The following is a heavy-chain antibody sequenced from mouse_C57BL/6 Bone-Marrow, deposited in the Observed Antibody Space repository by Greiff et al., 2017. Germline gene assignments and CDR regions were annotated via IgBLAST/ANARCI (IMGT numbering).Heavy chain of an antibody. CDR3: ASYGPYYFDY. J-gene: IGHJ2*01. D-gene: IGHD1-1*01. V-gene: IGHV1-42*01. CDR1: GYSFTGYY. Sequence: VQLQQSGPELVKPGASVKISCKASGYSFTGYYMNWVKQSPEKSLEWIGEINPSTGGTTYNQKFKAKATLTVDKSSSTAYMQLKSLTSEDSAVYYCASYGPYYFDYWGQGTTLTFSS. CDR2: INPSTGGT.